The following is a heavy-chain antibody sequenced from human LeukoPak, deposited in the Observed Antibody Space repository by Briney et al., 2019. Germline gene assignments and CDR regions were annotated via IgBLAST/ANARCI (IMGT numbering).Heavy chain of an antibody. CDR1: GFTFSSYA. J-gene: IGHJ4*02. CDR3: AKDKDYFWGSYCHYYFDY. CDR2: ISGSGGST. D-gene: IGHD3-16*01. V-gene: IGHV3-23*01. Sequence: GGSLRLSCAASGFTFSSYAMSWVRQAPGKGLEWVSAISGSGGSTYYADSVKGRFTISRDNSKNTLYLQMNSLRAEDTAVYYCAKDKDYFWGSYCHYYFDYWGQGTLVTVSS.